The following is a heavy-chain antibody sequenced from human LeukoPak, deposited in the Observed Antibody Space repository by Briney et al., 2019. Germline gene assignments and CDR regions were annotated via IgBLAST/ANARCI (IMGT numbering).Heavy chain of an antibody. V-gene: IGHV3-23*01. CDR1: GFTFSSYA. CDR2: LSGSGATT. Sequence: GGSLRLSCAASGFTFSSYAMSWVRQAPGKGLEWVSSLSGSGATTYYADSVKGRFSISRDNSKNSLYLQMNSLRSEDTAMYYCAKESGKFDYWGQGTLVAVSS. J-gene: IGHJ4*02. CDR3: AKESGKFDY.